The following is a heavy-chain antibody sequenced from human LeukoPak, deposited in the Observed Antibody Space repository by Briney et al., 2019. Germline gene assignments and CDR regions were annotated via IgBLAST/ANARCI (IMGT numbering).Heavy chain of an antibody. J-gene: IGHJ4*02. V-gene: IGHV7-4-1*02. CDR1: GYTFTSYA. CDR3: AREYIDPTLGDYDSGSYIDY. CDR2: INTNTGTP. Sequence: GASVKVSCKASGYTFTSYAMNWVRQAPGQGLEWMGWINTNTGTPTYAQGFTGRFVFSLETSVSTTYLQISSLKAEDTAVYYCAREYIDPTLGDYDSGSYIDYWGQGTLVTVSS. D-gene: IGHD3-10*01.